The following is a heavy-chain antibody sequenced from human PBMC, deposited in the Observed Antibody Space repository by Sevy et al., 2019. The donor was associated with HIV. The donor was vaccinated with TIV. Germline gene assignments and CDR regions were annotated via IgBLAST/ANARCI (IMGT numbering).Heavy chain of an antibody. V-gene: IGHV3-7*01. D-gene: IGHD2-21*01. J-gene: IGHJ6*02. Sequence: GGSLRLSCVGAGISISSHWMNWVRQSPGKGLEWVANINQDGSEIYYVGSVKGRFTISRDNARKSGYLQMDSLSVEDRGGYYCAGAIGVWGQGTTVTVSS. CDR3: AGAIGV. CDR2: INQDGSEI. CDR1: GISISSHW.